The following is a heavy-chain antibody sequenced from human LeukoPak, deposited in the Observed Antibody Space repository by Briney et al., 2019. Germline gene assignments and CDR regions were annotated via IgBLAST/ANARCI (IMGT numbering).Heavy chain of an antibody. CDR3: AKSTNSWLFFDY. J-gene: IGHJ4*02. D-gene: IGHD6-13*01. V-gene: IGHV3-30*18. CDR2: ISYDGSNK. Sequence: QSGGSLRLSCAASGFTFSSYGLHWVRQAPGKGLEWVAVISYDGSNKYYADSVKGRFTISRDNSKNTLYLQMSSLRAEDTAEYYCAKSTNSWLFFDYWGQGTLVTVSS. CDR1: GFTFSSYG.